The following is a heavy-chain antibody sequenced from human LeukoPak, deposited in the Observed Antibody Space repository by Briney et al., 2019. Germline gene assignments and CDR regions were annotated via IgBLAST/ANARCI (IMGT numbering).Heavy chain of an antibody. CDR2: SNPSGVGT. J-gene: IGHJ4*02. V-gene: IGHV1-46*01. CDR1: GYIITTYY. Sequence: ASVKVSCKASGYIITTYYMHWVRQAPGQGLEWMGVSNPSGVGTNYAQKFQGRVTMTRDTSTSTVYMELSSLRSEDTAVYYCAREEYGGYFDCWGQGTLVTVSS. CDR3: AREEYGGYFDC. D-gene: IGHD2-21*01.